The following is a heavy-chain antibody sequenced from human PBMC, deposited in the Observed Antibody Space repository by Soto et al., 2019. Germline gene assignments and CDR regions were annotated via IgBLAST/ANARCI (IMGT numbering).Heavy chain of an antibody. V-gene: IGHV3-30*03. Sequence: GGSLRLSCAASGFTFSSYGMHWVRQAPGKGLEWVAVISYDGSNKYYADSVKGRFTISRDNSKNTLYLQMNSLRAEDTAVYYCALLGGYMDQLFKVMLSGYWGQGTLITVSS. J-gene: IGHJ4*02. CDR3: ALLGGYMDQLFKVMLSGY. CDR2: ISYDGSNK. CDR1: GFTFSSYG. D-gene: IGHD3-16*01.